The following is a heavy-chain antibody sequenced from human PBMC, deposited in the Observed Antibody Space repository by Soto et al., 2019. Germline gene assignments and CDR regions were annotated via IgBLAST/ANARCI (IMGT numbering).Heavy chain of an antibody. CDR3: AKVGYYDSSGYPTPKYFDY. CDR1: GFTFSSYA. CDR2: ISGSGGST. J-gene: IGHJ4*02. D-gene: IGHD3-22*01. Sequence: GGSLRLSCAASGFTFSSYAMSWVRQAPGKGLEWVSAISGSGGSTYYADSVKGRFTISRDNSKNTLYLQMNSLRAEDTAVYYCAKVGYYDSSGYPTPKYFDYWGQGALVTVSS. V-gene: IGHV3-23*01.